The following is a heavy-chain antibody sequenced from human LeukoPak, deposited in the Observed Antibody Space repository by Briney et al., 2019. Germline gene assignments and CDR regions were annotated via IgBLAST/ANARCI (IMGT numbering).Heavy chain of an antibody. CDR1: GGSFSGYY. Sequence: SETLSLTCAVYGGSFSGYYWSWIRQPPGKGLEWIGEINHSGSTNYNPSLKSRVTISVDTSKNQFPLKLSSVTAADTAVYYCAKGGAWAGSSSWYGFDPWGQGTLVTVSS. D-gene: IGHD6-13*01. J-gene: IGHJ5*02. V-gene: IGHV4-34*01. CDR2: INHSGST. CDR3: AKGGAWAGSSSWYGFDP.